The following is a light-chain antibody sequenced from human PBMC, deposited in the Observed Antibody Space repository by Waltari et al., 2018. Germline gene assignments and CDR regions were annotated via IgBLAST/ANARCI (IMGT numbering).Light chain of an antibody. CDR2: DAS. J-gene: IGKJ2*01. CDR1: QSVDNS. V-gene: IGKV3-11*01. Sequence: EIVLTQSPATLSLSPGDRATLSCRASQSVDNSLGWYQQKPGQPPTLLIYDASKRATDTPARFSGSGSGSDFTLTISSLEPEDCAVYYCQQRSDWMFTFGQGTKLDIK. CDR3: QQRSDWMFT.